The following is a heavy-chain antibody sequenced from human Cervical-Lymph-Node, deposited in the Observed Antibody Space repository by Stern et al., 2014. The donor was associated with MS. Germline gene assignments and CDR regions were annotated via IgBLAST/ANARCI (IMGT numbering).Heavy chain of an antibody. J-gene: IGHJ6*02. CDR3: AREVAGHRLGMMDV. CDR2: INPSGGST. CDR1: GYTFTSYY. V-gene: IGHV1-46*01. Sequence: VPMVQSRAEVKKPGASVKGSCKASGYTFTSYYMHWVRQAPGHGLAWMGIINPSGGSTSYAQKFQGRVTMTRDTSTSTVYMELSSLRSEDTAVYYCAREVAGHRLGMMDVWGQGTTVTVSS. D-gene: IGHD6-19*01.